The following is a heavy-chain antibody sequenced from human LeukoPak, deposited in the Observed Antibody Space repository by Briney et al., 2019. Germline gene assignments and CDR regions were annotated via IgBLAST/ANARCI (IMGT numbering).Heavy chain of an antibody. V-gene: IGHV4-59*08. J-gene: IGHJ5*02. Sequence: SETLSLTCTVSGGSISGYYWSWVRQPPGKGLEFIGYIYYSGEAHYNPSLRSRVTISVDTSRNQFSLRLSSVTAADTAVYYCARHATGSYSVPWLDPWGQGTLVTVSS. CDR2: IYYSGEA. CDR1: GGSISGYY. CDR3: ARHATGSYSVPWLDP. D-gene: IGHD3-10*01.